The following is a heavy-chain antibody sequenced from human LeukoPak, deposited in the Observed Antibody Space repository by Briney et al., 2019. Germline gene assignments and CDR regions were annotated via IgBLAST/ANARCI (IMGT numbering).Heavy chain of an antibody. D-gene: IGHD2-21*02. J-gene: IGHJ3*02. CDR2: IYYSGST. V-gene: IGHV4-59*01. CDR1: GCSISSYY. Sequence: PSETLSLTCTVSGCSISSYYWSWIRQPPGKGLEWIGYIYYSGSTNYNPSLKSRVTISVDTSKNQFSLKLSSVTAADTAVYYCARVVCGGDCYLGAFDIWGQGTMVTVSS. CDR3: ARVVCGGDCYLGAFDI.